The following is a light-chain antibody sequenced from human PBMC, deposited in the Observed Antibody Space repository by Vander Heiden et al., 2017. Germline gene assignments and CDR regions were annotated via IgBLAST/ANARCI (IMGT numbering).Light chain of an antibody. CDR3: MQALQTPLT. V-gene: IGKV2-28*01. Sequence: MMTHSPLSLPVIPGEPASISCRSSQSLLHSNGYNYLDWYLQKPGQSPQLLIYLGSNRASGVPDRFSGSGSGTDFTLKISRVEAEDVGVYYCMQALQTPLTFGGGTKVEIK. CDR2: LGS. J-gene: IGKJ4*01. CDR1: QSLLHSNGYNY.